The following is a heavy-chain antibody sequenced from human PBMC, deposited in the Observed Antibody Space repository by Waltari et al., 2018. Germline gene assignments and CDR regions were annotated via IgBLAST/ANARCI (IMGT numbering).Heavy chain of an antibody. J-gene: IGHJ6*03. CDR2: ISPILGIA. Sequence: QVQLVQSGAEVKKPGSSVKVSCKASGGTFSSYAISWVRQAPGQGLEWMGGISPILGIANYAQKFQGRVTITADKSTSTAYMELSSLRSEDTAVYYCARGEWNYYYMDVWGKGTTVTVSS. V-gene: IGHV1-69*10. CDR1: GGTFSSYA. D-gene: IGHD3-16*01. CDR3: ARGEWNYYYMDV.